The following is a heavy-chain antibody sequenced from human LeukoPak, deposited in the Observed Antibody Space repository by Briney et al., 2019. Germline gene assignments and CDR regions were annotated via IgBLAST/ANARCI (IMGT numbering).Heavy chain of an antibody. V-gene: IGHV1-69*05. CDR3: ARENNWNRRLNWFDP. J-gene: IGHJ5*02. CDR1: GGTFSSYA. D-gene: IGHD1-20*01. CDR2: IIPIFGTA. Sequence: ASMTVSCKASGGTFSSYAISWVRQAPGQGLEWMGGIIPIFGTANYAQKFQGRVTITTDESTSTAYMELSSLRSEDTAVYYCARENNWNRRLNWFDPWGQGTLVTVSS.